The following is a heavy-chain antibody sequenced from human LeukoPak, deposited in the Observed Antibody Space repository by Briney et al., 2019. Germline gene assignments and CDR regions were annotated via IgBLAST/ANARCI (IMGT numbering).Heavy chain of an antibody. CDR3: ARSRLEQSYYYGMDV. CDR2: IRSDGSNK. D-gene: IGHD1/OR15-1a*01. J-gene: IGHJ6*02. CDR1: GFTFSRYG. Sequence: PGGSLRLSCAASGFTFSRYGMHWVRQAPGKGLEWVAFIRSDGSNKYYADSVKGRFTISRDSSKNTLYLQMNSLRAEDTAVYYCARSRLEQSYYYGMDVWGQGTTVTVSS. V-gene: IGHV3-30*02.